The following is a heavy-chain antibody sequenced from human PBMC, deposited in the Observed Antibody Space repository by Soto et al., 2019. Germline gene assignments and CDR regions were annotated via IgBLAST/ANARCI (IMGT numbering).Heavy chain of an antibody. V-gene: IGHV3-33*01. D-gene: IGHD5-18*01. J-gene: IGHJ6*03. CDR1: GFTFSSYG. CDR3: ARTVTTADTAMVGGDYYYYMDV. Sequence: GGSLRLSCAASGFTFSSYGMHWVRQAPGKGLEWVAVIWYDGSNKYYADSVKGRFTISRDNSKNTLYLQMNSLRAEDTAVYYCARTVTTADTAMVGGDYYYYMDVWGKGTTVTVSS. CDR2: IWYDGSNK.